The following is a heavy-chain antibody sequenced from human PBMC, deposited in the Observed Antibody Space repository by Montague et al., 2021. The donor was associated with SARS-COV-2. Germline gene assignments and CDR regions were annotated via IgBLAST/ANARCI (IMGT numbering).Heavy chain of an antibody. D-gene: IGHD1-20*01. V-gene: IGHV4-59*13. CDR3: ARTEYNWNDWFDP. J-gene: IGHJ5*02. Sequence: SETLSLTCSVSGGSISSYYWSWIRQSPGKGLEWIGYIFHSGITXXXPSXRGRVTISVDMSKNQFSLQLNSVTAADSAVYYCARTEYNWNDWFDPWGQGTLVTVSS. CDR2: IFHSGIT. CDR1: GGSISSYY.